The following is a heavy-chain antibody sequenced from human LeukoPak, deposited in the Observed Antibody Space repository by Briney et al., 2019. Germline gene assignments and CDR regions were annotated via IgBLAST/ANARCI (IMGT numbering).Heavy chain of an antibody. CDR2: VSHSGANT. CDR1: GFTFSSYS. J-gene: IGHJ4*02. CDR3: TRVLQQIGYFDY. V-gene: IGHV3-23*01. D-gene: IGHD6-13*01. Sequence: GGSLRLSCAASGFTFSSYSMGWVRQAPGKGLEWVSSVSHSGANTYYADSVKGRFTISRDTSKNTLYLQMNSLRAEDTAIYYCTRVLQQIGYFDYWGPGTLVTVSS.